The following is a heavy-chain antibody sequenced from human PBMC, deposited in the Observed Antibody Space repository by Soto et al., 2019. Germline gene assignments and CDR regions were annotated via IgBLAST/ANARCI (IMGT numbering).Heavy chain of an antibody. Sequence: QVQLQESGPGLVKPWETLSLTCTVSGNSIGDYYWSWFRQSPGKGLEWIGYIYGSGSTNYNPSLKRRVTISADTSKNQFSLKLTSVTAADTAVYYCARRRIGDYWGQGTPITVSS. CDR3: ARRRIGDY. V-gene: IGHV4-59*08. D-gene: IGHD3-3*01. CDR2: IYGSGST. CDR1: GNSIGDYY. J-gene: IGHJ4*02.